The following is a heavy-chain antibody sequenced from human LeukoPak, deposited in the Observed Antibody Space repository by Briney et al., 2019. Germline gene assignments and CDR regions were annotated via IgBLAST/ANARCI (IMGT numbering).Heavy chain of an antibody. CDR2: INEDGSRK. CDR1: GFTFSSYA. V-gene: IGHV3-7*01. Sequence: GGSLRLSCAASGFTFSSYAMSWVRQAPGKGLEWVANINEDGSRKYYVDSLKGRFTISRDNAKNSLYLQVSSLRAEDTAVYYCARDLTPADGVTGPYYDALDIWGRGTMVTVSS. J-gene: IGHJ3*02. D-gene: IGHD2-8*01. CDR3: ARDLTPADGVTGPYYDALDI.